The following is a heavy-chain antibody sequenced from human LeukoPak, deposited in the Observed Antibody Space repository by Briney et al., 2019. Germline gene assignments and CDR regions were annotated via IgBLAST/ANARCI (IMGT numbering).Heavy chain of an antibody. CDR1: GFTVSSNY. CDR3: ARSSGYYYPYYYGMDV. J-gene: IGHJ6*02. Sequence: GGSLRLSCAASGFTVSSNYMSWVRQAPGKGLEWVSVIYSGGSTYYADSVKGRFSISRDNSKNTLYLQMNSLRAEDTAVYYCARSSGYYYPYYYGMDVWAKGPRSPSP. D-gene: IGHD3-22*01. CDR2: IYSGGST. V-gene: IGHV3-66*01.